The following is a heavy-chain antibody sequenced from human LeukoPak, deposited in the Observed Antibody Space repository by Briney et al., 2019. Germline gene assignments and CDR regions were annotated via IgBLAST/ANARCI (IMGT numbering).Heavy chain of an antibody. CDR3: ARDLIPGYSSSALDY. Sequence: ASVKVSCKASGYTFTGYYMHWVRQAPGQGLEWMGWINPNSGGTNYAQKFQGRVTMTRDTSISTAYMELSRLRSDDTAVYYYARDLIPGYSSSALDYWGQGTLVTVSS. V-gene: IGHV1-2*02. J-gene: IGHJ4*02. CDR1: GYTFTGYY. CDR2: INPNSGGT. D-gene: IGHD6-13*01.